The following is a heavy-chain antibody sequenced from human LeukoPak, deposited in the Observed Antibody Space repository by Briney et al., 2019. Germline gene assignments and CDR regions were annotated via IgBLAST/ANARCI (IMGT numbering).Heavy chain of an antibody. V-gene: IGHV3-7*01. CDR1: EFTFSSYW. J-gene: IGHJ1*01. Sequence: GGSLRLSCTGSEFTFSSYWTTWVRQAPGKGLEWVANIKQDGREINYVDSVKGRFTISRDNAKKSLYLQMNSLRVEDTAVYYCARAYKDRSLAGKKEFFQHWGQGTLVTVSS. D-gene: IGHD6-19*01. CDR3: ARAYKDRSLAGKKEFFQH. CDR2: IKQDGREI.